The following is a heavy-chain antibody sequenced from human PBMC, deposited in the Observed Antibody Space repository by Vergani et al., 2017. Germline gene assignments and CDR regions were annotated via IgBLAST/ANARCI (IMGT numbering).Heavy chain of an antibody. D-gene: IGHD3-16*01. CDR2: IYYSGST. Sequence: QVQLQESGPGLVKPSETLSLTCTVSGGSISSYYWSWIRQPPGTGLEWIGYIYYSGSTNYNPSLKSRVTISVDTSKNQFSLKLSSVTAADTAVYYCARDPFGDNWFDPWGQGTLVTVSS. CDR1: GGSISSYY. CDR3: ARDPFGDNWFDP. J-gene: IGHJ5*02. V-gene: IGHV4-59*01.